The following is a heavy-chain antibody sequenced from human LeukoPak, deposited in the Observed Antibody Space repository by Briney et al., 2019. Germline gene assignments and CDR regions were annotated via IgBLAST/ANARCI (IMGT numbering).Heavy chain of an antibody. V-gene: IGHV4-39*07. CDR2: IYYSGST. CDR3: ARDLVESAFDI. Sequence: PSETLSLTCTVSGGSISSSSYYWGWIRQPPGKGLEWIGSIYYSGSTCYNPSLKSRVTISVDTSKNQFSLKLSSVTAADTAVYYCARDLVESAFDIWGQGTMVTVSS. CDR1: GGSISSSSYY. J-gene: IGHJ3*02. D-gene: IGHD2-21*01.